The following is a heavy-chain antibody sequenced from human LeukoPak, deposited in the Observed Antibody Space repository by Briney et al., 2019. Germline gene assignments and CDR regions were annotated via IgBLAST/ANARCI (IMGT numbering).Heavy chain of an antibody. CDR1: GLTFNNYA. CDR2: IAGTGGST. D-gene: IGHD1-26*01. CDR3: AKAFRIVGIGNPDDAFDV. Sequence: GGSLRLSCAVSGLTFNNYAMSWVRQAPGKGLEWVSSIAGTGGSTYYADSVKGRFTLSRDNSENTLYLQLNSLRAEDSGIYYCAKAFRIVGIGNPDDAFDVWGQGTVVTVS. V-gene: IGHV3-23*01. J-gene: IGHJ3*01.